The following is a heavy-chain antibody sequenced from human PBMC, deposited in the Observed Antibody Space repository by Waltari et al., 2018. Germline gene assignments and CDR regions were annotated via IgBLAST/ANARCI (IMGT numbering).Heavy chain of an antibody. D-gene: IGHD5-12*01. CDR3: ATYIGASLGTAAFDV. Sequence: GGRRRPPEQGMEWSATLAYSGATTSSPSRKSRVTKSRDTSKNQVSLQLGSVTAADTAVYYCATYIGASLGTAAFDVWGQGTMVTVSS. V-gene: IGHV4-39*01. CDR2: LAYSGAT. J-gene: IGHJ3*01.